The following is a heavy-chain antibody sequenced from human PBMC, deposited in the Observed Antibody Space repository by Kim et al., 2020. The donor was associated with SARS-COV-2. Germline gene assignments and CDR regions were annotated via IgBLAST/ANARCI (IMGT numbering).Heavy chain of an antibody. Sequence: SVKVSCKASGGTFTTYGFSWVRQAPGQGLQWMGGIIPITGTPNYAQKFQGRITISAHESTSTVYMEVTSLRFDDTAVYYCSVSGTAVDYWGQGTLVTV. J-gene: IGHJ4*02. V-gene: IGHV1-69*13. CDR3: SVSGTAVDY. CDR1: GGTFTTYG. CDR2: IIPITGTP. D-gene: IGHD1-7*01.